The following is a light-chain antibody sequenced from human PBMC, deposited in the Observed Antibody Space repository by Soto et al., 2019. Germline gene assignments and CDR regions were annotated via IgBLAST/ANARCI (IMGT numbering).Light chain of an antibody. J-gene: IGKJ1*01. CDR3: QQYNTWGT. V-gene: IGKV3-15*01. Sequence: EIVMTQSPATLSVSPGERATLSCRASQSVSSNLAWYQQKPGQAPRLLIYGASTRATGIPARFSGSGSGTEFTLTISSLQSEDFAVYYCQQYNTWGTFGQGTKVAIK. CDR2: GAS. CDR1: QSVSSN.